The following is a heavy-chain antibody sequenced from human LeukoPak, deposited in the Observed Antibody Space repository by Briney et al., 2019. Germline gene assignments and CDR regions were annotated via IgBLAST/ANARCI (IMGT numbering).Heavy chain of an antibody. V-gene: IGHV1-46*01. D-gene: IGHD5-12*01. Sequence: ASVKVSCKASGYTFISYFIHWERQAPGQGLEWMGIINPSGGSTRYAQKFQGRVTMTRDTSTSTVYMEMSSLRAEDTAVYYCARAHETDIAATIWVFGYWGQGTLVTVSS. J-gene: IGHJ4*02. CDR2: INPSGGST. CDR1: GYTFISYF. CDR3: ARAHETDIAATIWVFGY.